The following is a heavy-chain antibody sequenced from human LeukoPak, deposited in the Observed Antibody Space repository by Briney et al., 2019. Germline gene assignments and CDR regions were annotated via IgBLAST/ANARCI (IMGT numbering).Heavy chain of an antibody. Sequence: GGSLRLSCAASGFTFSSYGMTWVRQAPGKGLEWVSTISGSDGSIYYADSVKGRFTSSRDNAKNSLYLQMSNLRAEDTAVYFCARGGGLDVWGQGATVTVSS. J-gene: IGHJ6*02. D-gene: IGHD3-16*01. V-gene: IGHV3-23*01. CDR2: ISGSDGSI. CDR1: GFTFSSYG. CDR3: ARGGGLDV.